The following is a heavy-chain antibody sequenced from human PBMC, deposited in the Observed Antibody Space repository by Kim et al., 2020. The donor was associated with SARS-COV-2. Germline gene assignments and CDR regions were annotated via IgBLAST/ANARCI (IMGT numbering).Heavy chain of an antibody. Sequence: SETLSLTCTVSGGSISSSSYYWGWIRQPPGKGLEWIGSIYYSGSTYYNPSLKSRVTISVDTSKNQFSLKLSSVTAADTAVYYCATITSLYSGSYLYAFDIWGQGTMVTVSS. CDR2: IYYSGST. J-gene: IGHJ3*02. V-gene: IGHV4-39*01. CDR3: ATITSLYSGSYLYAFDI. CDR1: GGSISSSSYY. D-gene: IGHD1-26*01.